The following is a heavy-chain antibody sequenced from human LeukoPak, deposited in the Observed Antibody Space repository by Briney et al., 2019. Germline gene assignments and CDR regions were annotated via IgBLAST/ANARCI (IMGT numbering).Heavy chain of an antibody. Sequence: GGSLRLSCAAPGFTFSSYAMSWVRQAPGKGLEWVSAISGSGGSTYYADSVKGRFTISRDNSKNTLYLQMNSLRAEDTAVYYCARGLHIAVAGIFDYWGQGTLVTVSS. D-gene: IGHD6-19*01. V-gene: IGHV3-23*01. CDR3: ARGLHIAVAGIFDY. CDR1: GFTFSSYA. J-gene: IGHJ4*02. CDR2: ISGSGGST.